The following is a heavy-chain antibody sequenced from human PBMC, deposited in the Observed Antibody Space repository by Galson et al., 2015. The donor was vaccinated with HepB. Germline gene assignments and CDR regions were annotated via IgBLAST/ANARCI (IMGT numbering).Heavy chain of an antibody. V-gene: IGHV3-23*01. CDR2: ISGSGGYT. CDR3: AKDGSRGGDFQRGFDY. D-gene: IGHD3-3*01. J-gene: IGHJ4*02. CDR1: GFTFSSYA. Sequence: SLRLSCAASGFTFSSYAMSWVRQAPGKGLEWVSSISGSGGYTYYADSVKGRFTVSRDNSKNTLYLQMNSLGAEDTAVYYCAKDGSRGGDFQRGFDYWGQGTLVTVSS.